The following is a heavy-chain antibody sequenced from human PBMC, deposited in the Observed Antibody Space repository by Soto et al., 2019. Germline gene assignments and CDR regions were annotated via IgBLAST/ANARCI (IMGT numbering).Heavy chain of an antibody. CDR3: ASGFDP. V-gene: IGHV3-7*05. CDR1: GFMFCDSW. Sequence: EAQLVESGGDLVQPGGSLRLSCAASGFMFCDSWMNWVRQDPGKGLEWVANIKPDGSETAYVDSVKGRFTISRDNAKKFLYLQMNSLRVDDTAVYYCASGFDPWGQGTLVTVSS. J-gene: IGHJ5*02. CDR2: IKPDGSET.